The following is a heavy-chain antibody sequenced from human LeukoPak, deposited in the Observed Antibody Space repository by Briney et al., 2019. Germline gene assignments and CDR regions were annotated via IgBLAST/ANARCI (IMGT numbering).Heavy chain of an antibody. CDR1: GGSASSGSYY. J-gene: IGHJ4*02. Sequence: PSETLSLTCSVSGGSASSGSYYWSWIRQPPGKGLEWIGYISYSGSTNYNPSLESRVTISVDTSKNQFSLKLSSVTAADTAVYYCARDLNTYGSHYFDYWGQGTLVTVSS. D-gene: IGHD5-18*01. V-gene: IGHV4-61*01. CDR2: ISYSGST. CDR3: ARDLNTYGSHYFDY.